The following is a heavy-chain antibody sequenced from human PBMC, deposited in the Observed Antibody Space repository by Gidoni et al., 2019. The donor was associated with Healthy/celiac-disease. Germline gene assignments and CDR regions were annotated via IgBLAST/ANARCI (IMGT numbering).Heavy chain of an antibody. D-gene: IGHD1-20*01. CDR2: INPNGGGK. CDR3: ARGAGSITGTYFDY. J-gene: IGHJ4*02. V-gene: IGHV1-2*02. Sequence: QVQLVQSGAEVKKPGASVKVSCKASGYTFTGYYMHWVRQAPGQGLEWMGWINPNGGGKNYAQKFQGRVTMPRATSISTAYMELSRLRSDDTAVYYGARGAGSITGTYFDYWGQGTLVTVSS. CDR1: GYTFTGYY.